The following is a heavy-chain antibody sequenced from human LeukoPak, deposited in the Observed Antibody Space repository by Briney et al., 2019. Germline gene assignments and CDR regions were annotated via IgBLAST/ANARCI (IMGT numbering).Heavy chain of an antibody. CDR3: ARDLDYGTPDY. J-gene: IGHJ4*02. CDR2: IYYSGST. V-gene: IGHV4-39*07. CDR1: GGSISSSSYY. Sequence: SETLSLTCTVSGGSISSSSYYWGWIRQPPGKGLEWIGSIYYSGSTYYNPSLKSRVTISVDTSKNQFSLKLSSVTAADTAVYYCARDLDYGTPDYWGQGTLVTVSS. D-gene: IGHD4/OR15-4a*01.